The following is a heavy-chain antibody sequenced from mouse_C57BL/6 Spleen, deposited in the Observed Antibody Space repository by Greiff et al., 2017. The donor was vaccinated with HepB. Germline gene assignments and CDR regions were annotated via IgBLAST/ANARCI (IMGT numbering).Heavy chain of an antibody. CDR3: AIPYYGSSYDAMDY. D-gene: IGHD1-1*01. CDR1: GYTFTDYN. J-gene: IGHJ4*01. CDR2: INPNNGGT. Sequence: VQLQQSGPELVKPGASVKIPCKASGYTFTDYNMDWVKQSHGKSLEWIGDINPNNGGTIYNQKFKGKATLTVDKSSSTAYMELRSLTSEDTAVYYCAIPYYGSSYDAMDYWGQGTSVTVSS. V-gene: IGHV1-18*01.